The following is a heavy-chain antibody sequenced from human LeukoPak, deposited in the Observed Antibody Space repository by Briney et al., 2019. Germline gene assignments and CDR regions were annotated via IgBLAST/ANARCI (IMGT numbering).Heavy chain of an antibody. CDR1: GGSISSYY. Sequence: SETLSLTCTVSGGSISSYYWSWIRQPPGKGLEWIGYIYYSGSTNYKPSLKSRVTISVDTSKNQFSLKLSSVTAADTAVYYCARGLTGYYDILTGPTRRPRFDPWGQGTPVTVSS. CDR2: IYYSGST. V-gene: IGHV4-59*01. CDR3: ARGLTGYYDILTGPTRRPRFDP. D-gene: IGHD3-9*01. J-gene: IGHJ5*02.